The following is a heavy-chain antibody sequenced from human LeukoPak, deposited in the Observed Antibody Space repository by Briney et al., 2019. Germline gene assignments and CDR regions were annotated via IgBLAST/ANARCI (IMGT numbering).Heavy chain of an antibody. V-gene: IGHV1-69*02. CDR1: GGTFSSYT. Sequence: GASVKVSCKASGGTFSSYTISCVRQAPGQGLEWMGMIIPILGIANYAQKFQGRVTITADKSTSTAYMELSSLRSEDTAVYYCARQDTAMAYYYGMDVWGQGTTVTVSS. J-gene: IGHJ6*02. CDR2: IIPILGIA. D-gene: IGHD5-18*01. CDR3: ARQDTAMAYYYGMDV.